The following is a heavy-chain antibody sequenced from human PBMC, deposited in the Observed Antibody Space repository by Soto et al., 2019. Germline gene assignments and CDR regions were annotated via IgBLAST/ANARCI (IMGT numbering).Heavy chain of an antibody. CDR1: GFTFSSYA. CDR3: AKMPERYLAKDGGGSGWFLPFDY. CDR2: ISGSGGST. V-gene: IGHV3-23*01. J-gene: IGHJ4*02. Sequence: EVQLLESGGGLVQPGGSLRLSCAASGFTFSSYAMSWVRQAPGKGLEWVSAISGSGGSTYYADSVKGRFTISRDNSKNTLYLQMNSLRAEDTAVYYCAKMPERYLAKDGGGSGWFLPFDYWGQGTLVTVSS. D-gene: IGHD6-19*01.